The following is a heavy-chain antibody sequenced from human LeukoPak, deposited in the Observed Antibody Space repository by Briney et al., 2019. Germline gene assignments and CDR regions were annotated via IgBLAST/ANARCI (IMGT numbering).Heavy chain of an antibody. Sequence: PSETLSLTCTVSGGSFGNYYWSWIRQPPGKGLEWIGYIYDSGTTNYNPPLKSRVTISVDTATNQFSLKLRSVTAADTAVYYCARDFSAAFDIWGQGTMVTVSS. CDR1: GGSFGNYY. CDR3: ARDFSAAFDI. D-gene: IGHD2/OR15-2a*01. J-gene: IGHJ3*02. V-gene: IGHV4-59*01. CDR2: IYDSGTT.